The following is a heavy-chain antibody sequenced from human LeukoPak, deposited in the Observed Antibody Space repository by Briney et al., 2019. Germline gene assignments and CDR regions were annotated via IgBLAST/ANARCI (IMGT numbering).Heavy chain of an antibody. D-gene: IGHD5-24*01. CDR2: IGAYNGNT. CDR3: ARDHRRGSSGMDV. V-gene: IGHV1-18*04. Sequence: ASVKVPCKASGYTFTSYGISWVRQAPGQGLEWTGWIGAYNGNTNYAQKLQGRVTMTTDTSTSTAYMELRSLRSDDTAVYYCARDHRRGSSGMDVWGKGTTVTVSS. J-gene: IGHJ6*04. CDR1: GYTFTSYG.